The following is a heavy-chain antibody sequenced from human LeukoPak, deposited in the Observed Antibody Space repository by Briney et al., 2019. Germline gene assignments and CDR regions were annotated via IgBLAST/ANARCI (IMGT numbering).Heavy chain of an antibody. J-gene: IGHJ4*02. CDR2: INPDGSST. D-gene: IGHD1-14*01. CDR1: GFTFSTYW. V-gene: IGHV3-74*01. Sequence: GGSLRLSCAASGFTFSTYWMHWVRQAPGKGLVWVSRINPDGSSTNYADSVKGRFTISRDNAKNTLYLRMNSLRAEDTALYYCARDPRYDRGDYWGPGTLVTVSS. CDR3: ARDPRYDRGDY.